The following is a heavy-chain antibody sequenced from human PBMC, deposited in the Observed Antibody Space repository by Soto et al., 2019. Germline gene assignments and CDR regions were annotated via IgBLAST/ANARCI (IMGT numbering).Heavy chain of an antibody. V-gene: IGHV4-34*01. CDR3: ARGAHWGPEDY. J-gene: IGHJ4*02. D-gene: IGHD3-16*01. Sequence: SETLSLTCAVYGGSFSGYYWSWIRQPPGKGLEWIGEINHSGSTNYNPSLKSRVTISVDTSKNQFSLKLSSVTAADTAVYYCARGAHWGPEDYWGQGTLVTVSS. CDR1: GGSFSGYY. CDR2: INHSGST.